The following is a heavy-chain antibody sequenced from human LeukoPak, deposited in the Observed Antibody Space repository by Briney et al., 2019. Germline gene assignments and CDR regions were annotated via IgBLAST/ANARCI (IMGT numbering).Heavy chain of an antibody. J-gene: IGHJ4*02. CDR3: ARWAFSGSYSGYFDY. CDR2: INSDGSST. Sequence: PGGSLRLSCAASGFTFSSYWMHWVRQAPGKGLVWVSRINSDGSSTSCADSVKGRFTISRDNAKNTLYLQMNSLRAEDTAVYYCARWAFSGSYSGYFDYWGQGTLVTVSS. D-gene: IGHD1-26*01. CDR1: GFTFSSYW. V-gene: IGHV3-74*01.